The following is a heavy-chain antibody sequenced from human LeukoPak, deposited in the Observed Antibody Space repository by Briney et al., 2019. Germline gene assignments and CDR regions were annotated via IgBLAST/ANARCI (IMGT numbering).Heavy chain of an antibody. D-gene: IGHD3-3*01. Sequence: GGSLRLSCAAPGFTFSNAWMSWARQAPGKGLEWVAVISYDGSNKYYADSVKGLFTISRDNSKNTPYLQMNSLRAEDTAVYYCAKDHYDYFSYYYYYMDVWGKGTTVTVSS. V-gene: IGHV3-30*18. CDR2: ISYDGSNK. CDR3: AKDHYDYFSYYYYYMDV. J-gene: IGHJ6*03. CDR1: GFTFSNAW.